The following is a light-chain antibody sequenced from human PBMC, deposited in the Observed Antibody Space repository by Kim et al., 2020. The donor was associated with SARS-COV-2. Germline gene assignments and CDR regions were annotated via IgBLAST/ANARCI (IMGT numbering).Light chain of an antibody. V-gene: IGKV3-20*01. J-gene: IGKJ1*01. CDR3: QQYGSSPWT. Sequence: SPGERATLSCRASQSVSSSYLAWYQQKPGQAPRLLIYGASRRATGIPDRFSGRGSGTDFTLTLSRLEPEDFAVYYCQQYGSSPWTFGQGTKVDIK. CDR2: GAS. CDR1: QSVSSSY.